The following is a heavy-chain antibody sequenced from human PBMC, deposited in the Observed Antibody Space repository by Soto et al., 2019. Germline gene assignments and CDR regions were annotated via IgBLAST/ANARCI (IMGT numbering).Heavy chain of an antibody. J-gene: IGHJ4*02. Sequence: ASVKASCKSSGDTFTSYAMHWVRQAPGQRLEWMGWINAGNGNTKYSQKFQGRVTITRDTSASTAYMELSSLRSEDTAVYYCARSIVVVTALDYWGQGTLVTVS. V-gene: IGHV1-3*01. CDR2: INAGNGNT. D-gene: IGHD2-21*02. CDR1: GDTFTSYA. CDR3: ARSIVVVTALDY.